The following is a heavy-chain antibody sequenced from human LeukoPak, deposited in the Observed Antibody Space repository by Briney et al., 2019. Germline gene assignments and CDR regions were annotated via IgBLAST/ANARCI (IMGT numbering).Heavy chain of an antibody. V-gene: IGHV4-59*01. CDR3: ARNEPSDFGFRPTPIGYFDL. D-gene: IGHD1-1*01. CDR2: IFYSGST. CDR1: GGSIGSYY. Sequence: SETLSLTCTVSGGSIGSYYWSWIRQPPGKGLEWIGYIFYSGSTNYSPSLKSRVTISLDTSKNQFSLKLTSVTAADTAVYYCARNEPSDFGFRPTPIGYFDLWGRGTLVTVSS. J-gene: IGHJ2*01.